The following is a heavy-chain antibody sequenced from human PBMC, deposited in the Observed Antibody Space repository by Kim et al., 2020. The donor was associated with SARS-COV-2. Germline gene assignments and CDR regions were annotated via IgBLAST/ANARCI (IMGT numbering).Heavy chain of an antibody. CDR3: ARGVYGDYMFSRGLDYYYGMDV. V-gene: IGHV1-69*13. CDR2: IIPIFGTA. Sequence: SVKVSCKASGGTFSSYAISWVRQAPGQGLEWMGGIIPIFGTANYAQKFQGRVTITADESTSTAYMELSSLRSEDTAVYYCARGVYGDYMFSRGLDYYYGMDVWGQGTTVTVSS. D-gene: IGHD4-17*01. CDR1: GGTFSSYA. J-gene: IGHJ6*02.